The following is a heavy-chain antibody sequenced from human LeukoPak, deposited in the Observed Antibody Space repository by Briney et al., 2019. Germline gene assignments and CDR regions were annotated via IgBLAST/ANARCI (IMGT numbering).Heavy chain of an antibody. V-gene: IGHV4-34*01. J-gene: IGHJ4*02. CDR2: FNHSGST. CDR3: AREAYCGGDCYSGFDY. Sequence: PSETLSLTCAVYDGSFSGYYWSWIPQPPGKGLEWIGEFNHSGSTNYNPSLKSRVTISLDTSKNQFSLKLSSVTAADTAVYYCAREAYCGGDCYSGFDYWGQGTLVTVSS. CDR1: DGSFSGYY. D-gene: IGHD2-21*02.